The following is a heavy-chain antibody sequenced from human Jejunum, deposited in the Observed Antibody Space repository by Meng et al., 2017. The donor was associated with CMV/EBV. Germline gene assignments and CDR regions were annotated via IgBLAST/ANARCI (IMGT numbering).Heavy chain of an antibody. CDR2: INGYNGDT. J-gene: IGHJ5*02. CDR1: GYTVTSYY. D-gene: IGHD1-14*01. CDR3: ARDLPGGTKGTWLDL. Sequence: VPLVQCGTEVEEPGASVKLSCKAFGYTVTSYYFNWLRQAPGQGLEWMGWINGYNGDTNYAQKFQDRVTMTTDTSTSTTYMELRNLRSDDTAVYYCARDLPGGTKGTWLDLWGQGTLVTVSS. V-gene: IGHV1-18*04.